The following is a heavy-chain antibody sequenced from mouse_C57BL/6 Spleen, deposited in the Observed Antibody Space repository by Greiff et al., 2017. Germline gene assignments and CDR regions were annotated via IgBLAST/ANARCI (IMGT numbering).Heavy chain of an antibody. V-gene: IGHV1-53*01. D-gene: IGHD1-1*01. CDR2: INPSNGDT. Sequence: QVQLQQPGTELVKPGASVKLSCKASGYTFTSYWMHWVKQRPGQGLEWIGNINPSNGDTNYNEKFKSKATLTVDKSSSTAYMQLSSLTSEDSAVYYCARPLLYYYGSSSFDYWGQGTTLTVSS. J-gene: IGHJ2*01. CDR1: GYTFTSYW. CDR3: ARPLLYYYGSSSFDY.